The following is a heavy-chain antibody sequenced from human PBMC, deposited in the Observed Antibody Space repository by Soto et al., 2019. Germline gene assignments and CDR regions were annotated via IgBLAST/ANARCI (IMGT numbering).Heavy chain of an antibody. CDR3: ARGWDHYDSSGLLTWFDP. CDR2: IIPIFGTA. Sequence: ASVKVSCKASGGIFSDYGINWVRQAPGQGLGWMGGIIPIFGTANYAQKFQGRVTITADESTTTAYMELSSLRSEDTAVYYCARGWDHYDSSGLLTWFDPWGQGTLVTVSS. V-gene: IGHV1-69*13. D-gene: IGHD3-22*01. J-gene: IGHJ5*02. CDR1: GGIFSDYG.